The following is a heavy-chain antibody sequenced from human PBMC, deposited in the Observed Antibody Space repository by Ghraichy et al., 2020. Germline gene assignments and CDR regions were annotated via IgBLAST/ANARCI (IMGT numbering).Heavy chain of an antibody. CDR3: VKEKFTSGWFFDY. Sequence: GGSLRLSCSASGFSFGSYSMHWVRQAPGKGLQYVSTLSINGNSTYYVDSVKGRFTISRDISKNTLYLQMSSLRAEDTAIYYCVKEKFTSGWFFDYWGQGTVVTVSS. V-gene: IGHV3-64D*06. J-gene: IGHJ4*02. D-gene: IGHD6-13*01. CDR2: LSINGNST. CDR1: GFSFGSYS.